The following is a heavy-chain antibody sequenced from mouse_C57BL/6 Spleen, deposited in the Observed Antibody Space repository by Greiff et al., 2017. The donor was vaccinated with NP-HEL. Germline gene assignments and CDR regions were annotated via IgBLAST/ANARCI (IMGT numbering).Heavy chain of an antibody. J-gene: IGHJ4*01. V-gene: IGHV2-2*01. CDR2: IWSGGST. CDR3: ASRGTTVVGYAMDY. CDR1: GFSLTSYG. D-gene: IGHD1-1*01. Sequence: QVQLKESGPGLVQPSPSLSITCTVSGFSLTSYGVHWVRQSPGKGLEWLGVIWSGGSTDYNAAFISRLSISKDNSKSQVFFKMNSLQADDTAIYYCASRGTTVVGYAMDYWGQGTSVTVSS.